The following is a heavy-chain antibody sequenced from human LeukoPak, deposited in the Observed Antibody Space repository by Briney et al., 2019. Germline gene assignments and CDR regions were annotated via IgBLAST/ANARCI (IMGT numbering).Heavy chain of an antibody. Sequence: ASVKVCCKASGNTFTGYFIHWVRQAPGQGLEWMGWINPDSGDTAYAQKFQARVTMTRDTSISTAYMELSMLRSDDTAVYYCASRGYCSGARCPFDYWGQGTLVTVSS. CDR1: GNTFTGYF. V-gene: IGHV1-2*02. CDR3: ASRGYCSGARCPFDY. D-gene: IGHD2-15*01. J-gene: IGHJ4*02. CDR2: INPDSGDT.